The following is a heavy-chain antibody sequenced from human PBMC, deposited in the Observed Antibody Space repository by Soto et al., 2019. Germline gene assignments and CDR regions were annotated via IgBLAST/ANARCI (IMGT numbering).Heavy chain of an antibody. CDR3: ARQSLDRDDAFDI. J-gene: IGHJ3*02. V-gene: IGHV1-2*02. CDR2: INPNSGGT. CDR1: GYTFIGYY. Sequence: ASVKVSCKASGYTFIGYYMHWVRQAPGQGLEWMGWINPNSGGTNSAQKFQGRVTMTRDTSISTAYMELGRLRYDDTVVYYCARQSLDRDDAFDIWGQGKMVTVSS. D-gene: IGHD1-1*01.